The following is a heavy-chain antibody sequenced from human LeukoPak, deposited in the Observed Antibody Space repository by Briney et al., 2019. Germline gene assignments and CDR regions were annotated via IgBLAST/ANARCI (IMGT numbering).Heavy chain of an antibody. D-gene: IGHD6-19*01. CDR1: GFTFTRFG. CDR3: AKDRSPEQWLVVNAFDI. CDR2: IRHNGNDK. Sequence: GGSLRLSCAASGFTFTRFGMQWVRRAPGKGLEWVTSIRHNGNDKYYADSVKGRFTISRDNSKNTLFLQMNSLRTEDTAVYYCAKDRSPEQWLVVNAFDIWGQGTMVTVSS. J-gene: IGHJ3*02. V-gene: IGHV3-30*02.